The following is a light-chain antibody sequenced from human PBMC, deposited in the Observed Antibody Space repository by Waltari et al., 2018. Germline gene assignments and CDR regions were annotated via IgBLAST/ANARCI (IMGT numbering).Light chain of an antibody. CDR3: QQYGSSPPRT. J-gene: IGKJ1*01. Sequence: EIVLTQSPGTLSLSPGERATLSCRASQTVSSSYLAWYQQKPGQAPRLLSYGASSSATGIPDRFSGSGSGTDFTLTISRLEPEDFAVYYCQQYGSSPPRTFGQGTKVEIK. V-gene: IGKV3-20*01. CDR1: QTVSSSY. CDR2: GAS.